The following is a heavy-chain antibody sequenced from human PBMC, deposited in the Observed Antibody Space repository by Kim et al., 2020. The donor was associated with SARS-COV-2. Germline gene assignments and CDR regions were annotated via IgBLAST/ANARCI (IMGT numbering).Heavy chain of an antibody. CDR3: SRQNNSGQDYYGLDV. D-gene: IGHD6-25*01. V-gene: IGHV6-1*01. Sequence: SQTLSLTCCISGDTVSTNSGAWNWIRQSPSRGLEWLGRTYYRSKWYFDYATSMKSRITINPDTSKNQFSLQLNSVTPEDTAVYFCSRQNNSGQDYYGLDVWGQGTTVTVSS. CDR1: GDTVSTNSGA. CDR2: TYYRSKWYF. J-gene: IGHJ6*02.